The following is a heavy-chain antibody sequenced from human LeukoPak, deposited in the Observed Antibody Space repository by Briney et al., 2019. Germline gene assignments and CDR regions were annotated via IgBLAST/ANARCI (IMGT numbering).Heavy chain of an antibody. CDR2: ISSSGSTI. J-gene: IGHJ5*02. CDR3: AREARLRYFDWLFLNWLDP. Sequence: QTGGSLRLSCAASGFTFSSYEMNWVRQAPGKGLEWVSYISSSGSTIYYTDSVKGRFTISRDNAKNSLYLQMNSLRAEDTAVYYCAREARLRYFDWLFLNWLDPWGQGTLVTVSS. V-gene: IGHV3-48*03. CDR1: GFTFSSYE. D-gene: IGHD3-9*01.